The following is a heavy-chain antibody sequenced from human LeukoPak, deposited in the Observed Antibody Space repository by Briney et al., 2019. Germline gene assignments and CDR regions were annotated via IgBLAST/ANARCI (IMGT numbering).Heavy chain of an antibody. J-gene: IGHJ4*02. Sequence: PGGSLRLSCAASGFTFSSYEMNWVRQAPGKGLEWVSYISSSGSTYYADSVKGQFTISRDNSKNTLYLQMNSLRAEDTAVYYCARAFSTTAFDYWGQGTLVTVSS. V-gene: IGHV3-48*03. CDR1: GFTFSSYE. D-gene: IGHD4-17*01. CDR3: ARAFSTTAFDY. CDR2: ISSSGST.